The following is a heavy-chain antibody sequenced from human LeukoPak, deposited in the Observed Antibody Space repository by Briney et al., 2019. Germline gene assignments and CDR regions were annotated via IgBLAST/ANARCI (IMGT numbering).Heavy chain of an antibody. Sequence: GGSLRLSCAASGFIFDDYAMHWVRQAPGKGLEWVSGISWNSGFIGYVDSVKGRFTISRDNAKNSLYLQMNSLRAEDTAVYYCARDISDIVVVVAATLEDYYGMDVWGQGTTVTVSS. CDR2: ISWNSGFI. V-gene: IGHV3-9*01. CDR1: GFIFDDYA. J-gene: IGHJ6*02. CDR3: ARDISDIVVVVAATLEDYYGMDV. D-gene: IGHD2-15*01.